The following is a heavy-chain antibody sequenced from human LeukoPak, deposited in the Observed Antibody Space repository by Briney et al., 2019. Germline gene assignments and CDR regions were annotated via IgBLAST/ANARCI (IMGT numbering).Heavy chain of an antibody. CDR1: EFTFSNYA. CDR2: ISYDGNTI. J-gene: IGHJ4*02. V-gene: IGHV3-30-3*01. Sequence: PGGSLRLSCAASEFTFSNYAVHWVRQAPGKGLQWVAVISYDGNTIYYADSVKGRFTISRDTSKNTLYLQMNSLRTEDTAVYYCARSGGLQKFDYWGREPWSPSPQ. CDR3: ARSGGLQKFDY. D-gene: IGHD4-11*01.